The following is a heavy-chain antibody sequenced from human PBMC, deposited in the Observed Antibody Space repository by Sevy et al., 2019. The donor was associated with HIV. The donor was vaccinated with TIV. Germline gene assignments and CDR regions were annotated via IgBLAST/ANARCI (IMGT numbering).Heavy chain of an antibody. V-gene: IGHV1-18*01. CDR2: ISAFNGDS. CDR3: ARAYCSSGRCYSLAY. D-gene: IGHD2-15*01. CDR1: GYTFSSYK. J-gene: IGHJ4*02. Sequence: ASVKVCCRASGYTFSSYKITWVRQAPGQGLECMGWISAFNGDSNYAQTFQGRVTMTTDTSTSTAYMELRSLRSDDTAVYYCARAYCSSGRCYSLAYWGQGTLVTVSS.